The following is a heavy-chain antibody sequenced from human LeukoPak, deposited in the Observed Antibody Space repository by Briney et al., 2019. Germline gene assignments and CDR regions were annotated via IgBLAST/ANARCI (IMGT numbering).Heavy chain of an antibody. J-gene: IGHJ3*02. Sequence: AGSLTLSCAASGFTFSSYEMNWVRQAPGKGLEWVSYITSSGSTRYYGDSMKGRFTISRDNAKNSLYLQMNSLRAEDTAVYYCARDLDCSSISCYGLRGAFDIWGQGTTVSVSS. CDR1: GFTFSSYE. D-gene: IGHD2-2*01. CDR3: ARDLDCSSISCYGLRGAFDI. CDR2: ITSSGSTR. V-gene: IGHV3-48*03.